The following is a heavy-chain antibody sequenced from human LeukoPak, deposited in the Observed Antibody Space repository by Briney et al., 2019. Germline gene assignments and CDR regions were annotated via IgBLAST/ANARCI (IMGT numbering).Heavy chain of an antibody. Sequence: GGSLRLSCAASGFTFSTYSMNWVRQAPGKGLEWVGRIKTKSDGGTPDYAAPVKGRFTIWRDDSINTLYLQMNSLKTDDTAVYQCVTGGHYFGNWGQGTLVTVSP. CDR2: IKTKSDGGTP. J-gene: IGHJ4*02. CDR3: VTGGHYFGN. V-gene: IGHV3-15*01. CDR1: GFTFSTYS.